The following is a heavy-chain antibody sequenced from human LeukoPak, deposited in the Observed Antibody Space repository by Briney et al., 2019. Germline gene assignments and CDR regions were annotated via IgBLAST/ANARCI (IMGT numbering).Heavy chain of an antibody. V-gene: IGHV3-66*02. CDR1: GFTVSSNY. D-gene: IGHD2-2*01. Sequence: GGSLRLSCAASGFTVSSNYMSWVRQAPGKGLEWVSVIYSGGSTYYADSVKGRFTISRDNSKNTLYLQMNSLRAEDTAVYYCARGARDCSSTSCSLNWYFDLWGRGTLVTVSS. J-gene: IGHJ2*01. CDR2: IYSGGST. CDR3: ARGARDCSSTSCSLNWYFDL.